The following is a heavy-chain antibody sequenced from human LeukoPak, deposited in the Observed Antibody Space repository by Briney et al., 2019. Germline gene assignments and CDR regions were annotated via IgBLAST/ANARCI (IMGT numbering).Heavy chain of an antibody. J-gene: IGHJ4*02. D-gene: IGHD1-1*01. CDR3: ARAPPYDWNDVGDF. Sequence: ASVKVSYKASGYIFTNFGVSWVRQAPGQGLEWMGWISAFNGDTTYAKKLQGRVTMTTDTSTNTTYMEMRSLSFDDTATYYCARAPPYDWNDVGDFWGQGTLVTVSS. V-gene: IGHV1-18*01. CDR2: ISAFNGDT. CDR1: GYIFTNFG.